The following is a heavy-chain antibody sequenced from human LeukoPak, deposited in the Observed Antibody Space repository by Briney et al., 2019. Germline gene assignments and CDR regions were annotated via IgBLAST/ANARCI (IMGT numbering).Heavy chain of an antibody. D-gene: IGHD6-13*01. CDR2: ISWNSGSI. CDR1: GFTFDDYA. CDR3: ARGGIAAAGRLRGTFDY. J-gene: IGHJ4*02. Sequence: GRSLRLSCAASGFTFDDYAMHWVRQAPGKGLEWVSGISWNSGSIGYADSVKGRFTISRDNAKNSLYLQMNSLRAEDTALYYCARGGIAAAGRLRGTFDYWGQGTLVTVSS. V-gene: IGHV3-9*01.